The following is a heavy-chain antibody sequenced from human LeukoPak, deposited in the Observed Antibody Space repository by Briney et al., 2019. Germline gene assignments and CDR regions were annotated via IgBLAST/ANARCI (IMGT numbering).Heavy chain of an antibody. CDR1: GGSISSRSYY. V-gene: IGHV4-39*01. CDR3: ARALWRGYSYGWVDY. J-gene: IGHJ4*02. CDR2: MYYSGNT. D-gene: IGHD5-18*01. Sequence: SETLSLTCTVSGGSISSRSYYWGWIRQPPGKGLEWIGSMYYSGNTYYNPSLKSRVTISVDTSKNQFSLKLSSVTAADTAVYYCARALWRGYSYGWVDYWGQGTLVTVSS.